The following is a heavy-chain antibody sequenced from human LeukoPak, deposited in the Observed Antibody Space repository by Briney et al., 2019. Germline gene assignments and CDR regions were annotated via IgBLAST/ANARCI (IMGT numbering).Heavy chain of an antibody. CDR1: GFTFSSYG. V-gene: IGHV3-30*18. CDR3: AKCGLYSSSWYREGYDP. D-gene: IGHD6-13*01. J-gene: IGHJ5*02. CDR2: ISYDGSNK. Sequence: PGGSLRLSCAASGFTFSSYGMHWVRQAPGKGLEWVAVISYDGSNKYYADSVKGRFTISRDNSKNTLYLQMNSLRAEDTAVYYCAKCGLYSSSWYREGYDPWGQGTLVTVSS.